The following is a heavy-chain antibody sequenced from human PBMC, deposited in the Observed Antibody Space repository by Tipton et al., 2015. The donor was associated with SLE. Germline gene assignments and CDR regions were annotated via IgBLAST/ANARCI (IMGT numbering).Heavy chain of an antibody. CDR1: GGTFSNYA. J-gene: IGHJ4*02. CDR3: ATRLLEHFWTIVWYSDY. V-gene: IGHV1-69*01. D-gene: IGHD3-3*02. Sequence: QVQLVQSGPEVKKPGSSVKVSCKPSGGTFSNYAISWVRQAPGQGLEWMGGIIPIFGTSDYAQNFQGRVTITTDESTSAAYMELSSLRSEDTAVYYCATRLLEHFWTIVWYSDYWGQGTLVTVSA. CDR2: IIPIFGTS.